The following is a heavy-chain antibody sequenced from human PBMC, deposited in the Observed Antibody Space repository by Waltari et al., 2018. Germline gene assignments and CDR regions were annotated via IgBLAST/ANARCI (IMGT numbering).Heavy chain of an antibody. CDR2: INPNSGGT. CDR3: AREGITMVRGVIFYYYYYMDV. CDR1: GYTFTGYY. D-gene: IGHD3-10*01. J-gene: IGHJ6*03. Sequence: QVQLVQSGAEVKKPGASVQVSCKASGYTFTGYYMHWVRQAPGQGLDWMGRINPNSGGTNYAQKFQGRVTMTRDTSISTAYMELSRLRSDDTAVYYCAREGITMVRGVIFYYYYYMDVWGKGTTVTVSS. V-gene: IGHV1-2*06.